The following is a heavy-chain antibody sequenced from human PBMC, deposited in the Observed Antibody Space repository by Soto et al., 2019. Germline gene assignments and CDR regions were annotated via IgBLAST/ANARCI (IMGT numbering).Heavy chain of an antibody. V-gene: IGHV3-66*01. Sequence: GGSLRLSCAASGFTVSSNYMSWVRQAPGKGLEWVSVIYSGGSTYNADSVKGRFTISRDNSKNTLYLQMNSLRAEDTAVYYCARGEYSSLLFDYWGQGTLVTVSS. D-gene: IGHD6-6*01. CDR3: ARGEYSSLLFDY. CDR2: IYSGGST. J-gene: IGHJ4*02. CDR1: GFTVSSNY.